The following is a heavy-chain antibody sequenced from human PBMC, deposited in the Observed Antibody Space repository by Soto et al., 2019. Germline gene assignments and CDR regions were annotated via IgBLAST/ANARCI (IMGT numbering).Heavy chain of an antibody. CDR3: AKEIWFGELWYYYYGMDV. CDR1: GFTFSSYA. J-gene: IGHJ6*02. Sequence: GGSLRLSCAASGFTFSSYAMSWVRQAPGKGLEWVSAISGSGGSTYYADSVKGRFTISRDNSKNTLYLQMNSLRAEDTVVYYCAKEIWFGELWYYYYGMDVWGQGTTVTVSS. D-gene: IGHD3-10*01. CDR2: ISGSGGST. V-gene: IGHV3-23*01.